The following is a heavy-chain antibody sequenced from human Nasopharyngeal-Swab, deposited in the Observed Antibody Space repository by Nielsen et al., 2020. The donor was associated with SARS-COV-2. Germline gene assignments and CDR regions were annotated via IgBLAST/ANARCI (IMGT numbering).Heavy chain of an antibody. Sequence: SVQVSCKVSGYSLTELSMHWVRQAPGKGLEWMGGFDPEDGETIYAQKFQGRVTMTEDTSTDTAYMELSSLRSEDTAVYYCATAARYCSSTSCYTFSYWGQGTLVTVSS. V-gene: IGHV1-24*01. CDR3: ATAARYCSSTSCYTFSY. CDR2: FDPEDGET. D-gene: IGHD2-2*02. J-gene: IGHJ4*02. CDR1: GYSLTELS.